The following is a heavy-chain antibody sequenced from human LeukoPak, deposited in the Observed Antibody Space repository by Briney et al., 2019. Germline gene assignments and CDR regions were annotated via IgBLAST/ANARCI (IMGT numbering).Heavy chain of an antibody. CDR2: IYYSGST. CDR1: GGSISSYY. J-gene: IGHJ5*02. CDR3: ARAHPTYCSSTSCRVNWFDP. Sequence: SETLSLTCTVSGGSISSYYWSWIRQPPGKGLEWIGYIYYSGSTNYNPSLKSRVTISVDTSKNQFSLKLSSVTAADTAVYYCARAHPTYCSSTSCRVNWFDPWGQGTLVTVSS. V-gene: IGHV4-59*01. D-gene: IGHD2-2*01.